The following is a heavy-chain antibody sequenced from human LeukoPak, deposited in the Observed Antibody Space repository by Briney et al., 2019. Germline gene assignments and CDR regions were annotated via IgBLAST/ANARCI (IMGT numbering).Heavy chain of an antibody. CDR2: IDPSDSYT. CDR1: EYNFISYW. CDR3: ARHGDYSDSGGFNWGGNY. J-gene: IGHJ4*02. Sequence: GESLKISCKGSEYNFISYWISWVRQMPGKGLEWMGRIDPSDSYTKYGPSFQGHVTISVDKSISTAYLQWSSLKASDTAMYYCARHGDYSDSGGFNWGGNYWGQGTLVTVSS. D-gene: IGHD3-22*01. V-gene: IGHV5-10-1*01.